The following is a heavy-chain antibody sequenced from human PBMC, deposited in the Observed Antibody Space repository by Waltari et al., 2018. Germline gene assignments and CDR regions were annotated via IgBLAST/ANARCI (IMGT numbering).Heavy chain of an antibody. J-gene: IGHJ4*02. CDR2: IYPGDSDT. D-gene: IGHD3-10*01. Sequence: EVQLVQSGAEVKKPGESLKISCKGSGYSFPSYWFGWVGQVPGKGLEWKGIIYPGDSDTRDSPSFQGQVTISADKSISTAYLQWSSLKASDTAMYYCARLLWFRELDDPDYWGQGTLVTVSS. CDR3: ARLLWFRELDDPDY. CDR1: GYSFPSYW. V-gene: IGHV5-51*03.